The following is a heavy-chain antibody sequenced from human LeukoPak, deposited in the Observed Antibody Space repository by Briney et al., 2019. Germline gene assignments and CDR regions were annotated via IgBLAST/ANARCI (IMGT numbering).Heavy chain of an antibody. CDR3: AKAISSIVVTGSRWFDP. CDR2: ISSSGSGGNT. D-gene: IGHD3-22*01. V-gene: IGHV3-23*01. Sequence: GGSLRLSCVASGVTLSNYAMSWARQAPGKGLEWVSGISSSGSGGNTYYADSVKGRFTISRDSSRNTLFLHMNTLRAEDTAIYYCAKAISSIVVTGSRWFDPWGQGTLVTVSS. J-gene: IGHJ5*02. CDR1: GVTLSNYA.